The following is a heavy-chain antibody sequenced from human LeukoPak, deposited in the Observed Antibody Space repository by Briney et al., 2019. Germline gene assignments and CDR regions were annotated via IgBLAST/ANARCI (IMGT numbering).Heavy chain of an antibody. J-gene: IGHJ4*02. D-gene: IGHD3-22*01. CDR2: IIPIFGTA. V-gene: IGHV1-69*05. CDR1: GGTFSSYA. CDR3: ARESDYYDSSGYYLYFDY. Sequence: SVKVSCKASGGTFSSYAISWVRQAPGQGLEWMGGIIPIFGTANYAQKFQGRVTITTDESTSTAYMELSSLRSEDTAVYYCARESDYYDSSGYYLYFDYWGQGTLVTVSS.